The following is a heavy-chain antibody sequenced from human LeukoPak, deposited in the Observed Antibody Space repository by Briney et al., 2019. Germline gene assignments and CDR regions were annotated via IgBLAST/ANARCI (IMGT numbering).Heavy chain of an antibody. J-gene: IGHJ5*02. CDR2: VNPNSGGT. D-gene: IGHD3-10*01. V-gene: IGHV1-2*02. CDR1: GYTFTGYY. Sequence: ASVKVSCKASGYTFTGYYIHWVRQAPGQGLEWMGWVNPNSGGTNYAQKFQGRVTMTRDTSISTAYMELSRLRSDDTAVYYCARGEYYYGSGSLTPYNWFDPWGQGTLVTVPS. CDR3: ARGEYYYGSGSLTPYNWFDP.